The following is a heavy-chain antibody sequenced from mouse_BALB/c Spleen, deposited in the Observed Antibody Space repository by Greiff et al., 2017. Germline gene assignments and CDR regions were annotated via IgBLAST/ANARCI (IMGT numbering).Heavy chain of an antibody. CDR2: IDPANGNT. J-gene: IGHJ4*01. CDR1: GFNIKDTY. V-gene: IGHV14-3*02. CDR3: ASIYYDYDIYAMDY. Sequence: VQLQQSGAELVKPGASVKLSCTASGFNIKDTYMHWVKQRPEQGLEWIGRIDPANGNTKYDPKFQGKATITADTSSNTAYLQLSSLTSEDTAVYYCASIYYDYDIYAMDYWGQGTSVTVSS. D-gene: IGHD2-4*01.